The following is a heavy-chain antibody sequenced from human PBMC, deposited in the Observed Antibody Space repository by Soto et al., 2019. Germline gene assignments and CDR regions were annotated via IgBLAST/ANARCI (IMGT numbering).Heavy chain of an antibody. D-gene: IGHD2-15*01. Sequence: SQTLSLTCAISGDSVSSNSAAWNWIRQSPSRGLEWLGRTYYRSKWYNDYAVSVKSRITINPDTSKNQFSLQLNSVTPEDTAVYYCARDLSSPLRVSSSVCSGGSCYQDVGYYYGMDVWGQGTTVTVSS. CDR1: GDSVSSNSAA. V-gene: IGHV6-1*01. J-gene: IGHJ6*02. CDR3: ARDLSSPLRVSSSVCSGGSCYQDVGYYYGMDV. CDR2: TYYRSKWYN.